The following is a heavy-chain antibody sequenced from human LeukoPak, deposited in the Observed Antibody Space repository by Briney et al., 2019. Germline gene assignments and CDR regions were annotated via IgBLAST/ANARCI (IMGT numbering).Heavy chain of an antibody. CDR3: ARGRGYSYGGTKVYYYYYYMDV. V-gene: IGHV4-34*01. D-gene: IGHD5-18*01. CDR1: GGSFSGYY. J-gene: IGHJ6*03. Sequence: SETLSLTCAAYGGSFSGYYWSWIRQPPGKGLEWIGEINHSGSTNYNPSLKSRVTISVDTSKNQFSLKLSSVTAADTAVYYCARGRGYSYGGTKVYYYYYYMDVWGKGTTVTVSS. CDR2: INHSGST.